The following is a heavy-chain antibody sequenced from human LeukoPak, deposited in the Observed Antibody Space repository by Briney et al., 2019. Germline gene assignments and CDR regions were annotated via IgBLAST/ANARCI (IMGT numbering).Heavy chain of an antibody. CDR2: IYHSGST. J-gene: IGHJ2*01. D-gene: IGHD3-10*01. V-gene: IGHV4-30-2*01. CDR3: ARWGGITMVRGVIMSGYFDL. Sequence: SQTLSLTCAVSGGSISSGVYSWSWIRQPPGKGLEWIGYIYHSGSTYYNPSLKSRVTISVDRSKNQFSLKLSSVTAADTAVYYCARWGGITMVRGVIMSGYFDLWGRGTLVTVSS. CDR1: GGSISSGVYS.